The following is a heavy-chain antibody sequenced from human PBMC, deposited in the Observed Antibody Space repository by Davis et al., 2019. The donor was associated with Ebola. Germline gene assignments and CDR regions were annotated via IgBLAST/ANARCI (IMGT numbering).Heavy chain of an antibody. CDR2: IYYSGST. D-gene: IGHD6-13*01. CDR3: ARAVWAAAGNNWFDP. V-gene: IGHV4-59*12. Sequence: SETLSLTCAVYGGSFSGYYWSWIRQPPGKGLEWIGYIYYSGSTNYNPSLKSRVTISVDTSKNQFSLQLNSVTPEDTAVYYCARAVWAAAGNNWFDPWGQGTLVTVSS. CDR1: GGSFSGYY. J-gene: IGHJ5*02.